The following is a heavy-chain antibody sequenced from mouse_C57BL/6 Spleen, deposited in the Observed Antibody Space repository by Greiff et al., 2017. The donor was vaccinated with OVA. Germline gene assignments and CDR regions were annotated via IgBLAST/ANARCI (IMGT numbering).Heavy chain of an antibody. Sequence: QVQLQQSDAELVKPGASVKISCKVSGYTFTDHTIHWMKQRPEQGLEWIGYIYPRDGSTKYNEKFKGKATLTADKSSSTAYMQLNSLTSEDSAVYFCARERTFITTVVAHFDDWGQGTTLTVSS. CDR1: GYTFTDHT. CDR2: IYPRDGST. J-gene: IGHJ2*01. D-gene: IGHD1-1*01. V-gene: IGHV1-78*01. CDR3: ARERTFITTVVAHFDD.